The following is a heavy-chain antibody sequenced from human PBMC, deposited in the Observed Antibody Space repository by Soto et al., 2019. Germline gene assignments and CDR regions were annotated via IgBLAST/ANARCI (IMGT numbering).Heavy chain of an antibody. Sequence: EVQLVESGGGLVQPGGSLRVSCAASGFIVSSNYMSWVRQAPGKGLEWVSVIYAGGPTYYADSVKGRFTISRHSSKNTLYLQMNGLSPEDTAVYYCARIVATRGYYDYMDVWGKGTTVTVSS. CDR1: GFIVSSNY. CDR2: IYAGGPT. CDR3: ARIVATRGYYDYMDV. V-gene: IGHV3-53*04. D-gene: IGHD5-12*01. J-gene: IGHJ6*03.